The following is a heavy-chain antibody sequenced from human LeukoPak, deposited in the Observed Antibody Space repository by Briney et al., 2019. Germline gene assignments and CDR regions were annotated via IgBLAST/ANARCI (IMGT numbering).Heavy chain of an antibody. Sequence: ASVKVSCKASGYTFISYGISWVRQAPGQGLEWMGWISAYNGNTNYAQKFQGRVTMTTDTSTSTAYMELRSLRSDDTAVYYCARDHGSSRSRWFDPWGQGTLVTVSS. CDR2: ISAYNGNT. CDR1: GYTFISYG. J-gene: IGHJ5*02. D-gene: IGHD6-13*01. V-gene: IGHV1-18*01. CDR3: ARDHGSSRSRWFDP.